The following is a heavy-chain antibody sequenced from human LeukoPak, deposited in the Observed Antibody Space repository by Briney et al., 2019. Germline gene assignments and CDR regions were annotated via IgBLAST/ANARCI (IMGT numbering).Heavy chain of an antibody. CDR1: GFTFSSYG. D-gene: IGHD2-21*02. CDR2: ISYDGSNK. CDR3: AKDRRAYCGGDCYSFDY. J-gene: IGHJ4*02. V-gene: IGHV3-30*18. Sequence: GGSLRLSCAASGFTFSSYGMHWVRQAPGRGLEWVAVISYDGSNKYYADSVKGRFTISRDNSKNTLYLQMNSLRAEDTAVYYCAKDRRAYCGGDCYSFDYWGQGTLVTVSS.